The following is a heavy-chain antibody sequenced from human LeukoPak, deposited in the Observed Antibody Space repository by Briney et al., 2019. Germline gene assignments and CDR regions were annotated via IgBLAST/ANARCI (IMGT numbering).Heavy chain of an antibody. CDR3: ARGASNRFDY. CDR1: GFTFSNYW. V-gene: IGHV3-74*01. Sequence: GGSLRLSCAASGFTFSNYWMQWVRQAPGKGLVWVSRIYTDGSSTNYADSVKGRFTISRDNAKNTLYLQMNSLRGEDTAVYYCARGASNRFDYWGQGTLVTVSS. CDR2: IYTDGSST. D-gene: IGHD1-14*01. J-gene: IGHJ4*02.